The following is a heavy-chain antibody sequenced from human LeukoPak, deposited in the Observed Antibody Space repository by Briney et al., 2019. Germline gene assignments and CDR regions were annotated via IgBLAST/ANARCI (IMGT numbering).Heavy chain of an antibody. D-gene: IGHD3-22*01. CDR1: GFTFSSYS. V-gene: IGHV3-21*01. J-gene: IGHJ3*02. CDR3: ARDTMIARAFDI. CDR2: ISSSSSYI. Sequence: GGSLRLSCAASGFTFSSYSMNWVRQAPGKWLEWVSSISSSSSYIYYADSVKGRFTIYRDNAKNSLYLQMNSLRAEDTAVYYCARDTMIARAFDIWGQGTMVTVSS.